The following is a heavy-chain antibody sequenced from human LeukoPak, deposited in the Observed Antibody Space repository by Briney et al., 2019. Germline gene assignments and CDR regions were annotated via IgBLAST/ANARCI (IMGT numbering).Heavy chain of an antibody. Sequence: SETLSLTCTVSGGSISSYYWSWIRQPPGKGLEWIGYIYYSGSTNYNPSLKSRVTISVDTSKNQFSLKLSSVTAADTAVYYCARRSVDTAFDDAFDIWGQGTMVTVSS. CDR2: IYYSGST. CDR1: GGSISSYY. CDR3: ARRSVDTAFDDAFDI. J-gene: IGHJ3*02. V-gene: IGHV4-59*01. D-gene: IGHD5-18*01.